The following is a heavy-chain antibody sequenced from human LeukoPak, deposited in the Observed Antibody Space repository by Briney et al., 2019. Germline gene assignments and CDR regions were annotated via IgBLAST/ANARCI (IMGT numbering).Heavy chain of an antibody. J-gene: IGHJ4*02. CDR3: ARVGGGSSGYSSNFEY. Sequence: ASVKVSCKASGYTFTSYDINWVRQATGQGLEWMGWMNPNSGNTGYAQKFQGRVTMTRNTSISTAYMELSSLRSEDTAVYYCARVGGGSSGYSSNFEYWGQGTLVTVSS. D-gene: IGHD3-22*01. V-gene: IGHV1-8*01. CDR2: MNPNSGNT. CDR1: GYTFTSYD.